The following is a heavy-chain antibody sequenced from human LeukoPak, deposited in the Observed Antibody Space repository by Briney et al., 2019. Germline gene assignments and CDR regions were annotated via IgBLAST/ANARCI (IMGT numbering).Heavy chain of an antibody. CDR2: VDPEDGET. J-gene: IGHJ3*02. Sequence: ASVKVSCKASGYTFTDYYMHWVQQAPGKGLEWMGRVDPEDGETIYAEKFQGRVTITADTSTDTAYMELSSLRSEDTAVYYCATASYYGGFAFDIWGQGTMVTVSP. V-gene: IGHV1-69-2*01. CDR1: GYTFTDYY. CDR3: ATASYYGGFAFDI. D-gene: IGHD4-23*01.